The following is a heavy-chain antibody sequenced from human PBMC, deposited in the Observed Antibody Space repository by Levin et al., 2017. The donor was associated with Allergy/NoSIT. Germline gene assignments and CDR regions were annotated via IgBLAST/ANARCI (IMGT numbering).Heavy chain of an antibody. J-gene: IGHJ4*02. CDR2: ISSTGSTI. D-gene: IGHD3-3*01. V-gene: IGHV3-48*03. CDR1: GFTFSSYE. CDR3: ARQLGNFWSGYNYFDY. Sequence: PGGSLRLSCAASGFTFSSYEMNWVRRAPGKGLEWVSYISSTGSTIYSADSVKGRFTISRDNAKNSLYLHMNSLRAEDTAVYYCARQLGNFWSGYNYFDYWAREPWSPSPQ.